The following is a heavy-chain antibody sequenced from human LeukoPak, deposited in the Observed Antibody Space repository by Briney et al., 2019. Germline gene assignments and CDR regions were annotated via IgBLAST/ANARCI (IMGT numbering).Heavy chain of an antibody. Sequence: ASVKVSCKASGYTFTSYAMNWVRQAPGQGLEWMGWINTNTGNPTYAQGFTGRFVFSLDTSVSTAYLQISSLKAEDTAVYYCARDSESMVTTGRSVDYYYYMDVWGKGTTVTVSS. CDR3: ARDSESMVTTGRSVDYYYYMDV. V-gene: IGHV7-4-1*02. CDR2: INTNTGNP. J-gene: IGHJ6*03. D-gene: IGHD5-18*01. CDR1: GYTFTSYA.